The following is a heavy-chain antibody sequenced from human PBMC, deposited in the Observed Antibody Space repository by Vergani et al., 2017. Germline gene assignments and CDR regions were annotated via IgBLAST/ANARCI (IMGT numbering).Heavy chain of an antibody. D-gene: IGHD1-1*01. CDR1: GFKFSDHY. V-gene: IGHV3-11*04. CDR2: ISPGASTV. Sequence: LEESGGGSVKPGGSLRLSCAASGFKFSDHYMSWIRQAPGQGLEWVSHISPGASTVSYTDSVTGRFTVSRDNDNTSLTLDMTTLRVEDTAVHYCAKNPGISTTLNYYAMDVWGQGTTVTVSS. J-gene: IGHJ6*02. CDR3: AKNPGISTTLNYYAMDV.